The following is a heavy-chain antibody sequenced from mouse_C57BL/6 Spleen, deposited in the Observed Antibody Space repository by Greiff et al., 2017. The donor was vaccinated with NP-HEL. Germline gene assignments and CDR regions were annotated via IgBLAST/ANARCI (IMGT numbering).Heavy chain of an antibody. CDR2: IRLKSDNYAT. V-gene: IGHV6-3*01. J-gene: IGHJ3*01. CDR1: GFTFSNYW. CDR3: TGSQTWFAY. Sequence: EVKLMESGGGLVQPGGSMKLSCVASGFTFSNYWMNWVRQSPEKGLEWVAQIRLKSDNYATHYAESVKGRFTISRDDSKSSVYLQMNNLRAEDTGIYYCTGSQTWFAYWGQGTLVTVSA.